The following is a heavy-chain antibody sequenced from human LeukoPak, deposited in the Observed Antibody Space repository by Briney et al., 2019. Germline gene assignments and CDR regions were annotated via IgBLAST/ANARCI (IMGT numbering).Heavy chain of an antibody. CDR1: GFTFSSYW. J-gene: IGHJ4*02. V-gene: IGHV3-7*01. Sequence: GGSLRLSCAASGFTFSSYWMSWVRQAPGKGLEWVANIRQDGSVQNYVDSAKGRFTISRDNAKNSLYLRMNSLRAEDAAVYYCARDPCSSTSCYAAFGYWGQRTLVTVSS. CDR2: IRQDGSVQ. D-gene: IGHD2-2*01. CDR3: ARDPCSSTSCYAAFGY.